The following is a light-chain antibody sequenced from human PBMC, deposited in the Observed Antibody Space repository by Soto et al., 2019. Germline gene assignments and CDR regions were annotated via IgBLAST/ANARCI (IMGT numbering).Light chain of an antibody. CDR3: QSET. CDR1: QTVSSSY. CDR2: GVS. Sequence: THSPVTLSFSPGERATLSCRASQTVSSSYLAWYQHKPGQAPRLLIYGVSTRAAGIPDRFSGSGSGTDFTLTISRLEPEDSAVYYCQSETFGQGTKVDIK. J-gene: IGKJ1*01. V-gene: IGKV3-20*01.